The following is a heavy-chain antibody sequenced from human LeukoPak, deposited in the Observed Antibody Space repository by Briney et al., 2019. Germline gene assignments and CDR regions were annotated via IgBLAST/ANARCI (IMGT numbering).Heavy chain of an antibody. CDR2: ISSSGSTI. V-gene: IGHV3-11*01. D-gene: IGHD3-22*01. J-gene: IGHJ4*02. Sequence: GGSLRLSCAASGFTFSDYCMSWIRQAPGKGLEWVSYISSSGSTIYYADSVKGRFTISRDNAKNSLYLQMNSLRAEDTAVYYCARDSSGYFEVYFDYWGQGTLVTVSS. CDR1: GFTFSDYC. CDR3: ARDSSGYFEVYFDY.